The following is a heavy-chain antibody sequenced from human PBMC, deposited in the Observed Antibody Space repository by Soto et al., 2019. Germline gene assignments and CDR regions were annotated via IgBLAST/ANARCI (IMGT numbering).Heavy chain of an antibody. D-gene: IGHD6-19*01. V-gene: IGHV3-30*18. Sequence: QVQLVESGGGVVQPGRSLRLSCAASGFTFSSYGMQWVRQAPGKGLEWVAVISYDGSNKYYADSVKGRFTISRDNSKNTLYLQMNSLRAEDTAVYYCAKGWQWLDYWGQGTLVTVSS. J-gene: IGHJ4*02. CDR2: ISYDGSNK. CDR3: AKGWQWLDY. CDR1: GFTFSSYG.